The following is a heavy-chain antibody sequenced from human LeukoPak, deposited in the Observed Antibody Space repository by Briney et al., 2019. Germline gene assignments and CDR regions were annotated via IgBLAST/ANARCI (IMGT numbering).Heavy chain of an antibody. CDR3: ARSYSGSYLSSLWY. CDR1: GYTFTSYD. J-gene: IGHJ4*02. Sequence: GASVKVSCKASGYTFTSYDINWVRQATGQGLEWMGWINPNSGGTNYAQKFQGRVTMTRDTSISTAYMELSRLRSDDTAVYYCARSYSGSYLSSLWYWGQGTLVTVSS. D-gene: IGHD1-26*01. V-gene: IGHV1-2*02. CDR2: INPNSGGT.